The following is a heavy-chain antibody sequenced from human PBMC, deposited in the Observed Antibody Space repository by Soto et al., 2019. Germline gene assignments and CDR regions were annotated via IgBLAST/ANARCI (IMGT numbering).Heavy chain of an antibody. V-gene: IGHV4-59*01. D-gene: IGHD5-12*01. CDR1: GGSISSYY. CDR2: IYYSGGP. CDR3: ARNRDGYNPYCFDY. Sequence: QVQLQESGPGLVKPSETLSLTCTVSGGSISSYYWTWIRQPPGKGLEWIGYIYYSGGPNYNPSLKSRVTISVDTSKNQFSLKLSSVTAADTAVYYCARNRDGYNPYCFDYWGQGTLVTVSS. J-gene: IGHJ4*02.